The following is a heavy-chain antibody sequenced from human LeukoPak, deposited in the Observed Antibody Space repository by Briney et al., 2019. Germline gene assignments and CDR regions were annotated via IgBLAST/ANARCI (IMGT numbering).Heavy chain of an antibody. V-gene: IGHV4-39*07. D-gene: IGHD3-22*01. CDR2: IYYSGST. J-gene: IGHJ4*02. CDR3: AAAYYYYSSGTFEGLGYFDY. Sequence: SETLSLTCTVSGGSISSSSYYWGWIRQPPGKGLEWIGSIYYSGSTYYNPSLKSRVTISVDTSKNQFSLKLSSVTAADTAVYYCAAAYYYYSSGTFEGLGYFDYWGQGTLVTVSS. CDR1: GGSISSSSYY.